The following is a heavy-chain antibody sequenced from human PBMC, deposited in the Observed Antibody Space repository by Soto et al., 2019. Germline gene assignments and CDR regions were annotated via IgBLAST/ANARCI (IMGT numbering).Heavy chain of an antibody. D-gene: IGHD2-2*01. CDR2: ISGSGGST. CDR3: AKLGYCSSISCPNFDY. Sequence: EVQLLESGGGLVQPGGSLRLSCAASGFTFSSYAMSWVRQAPGKGLEWVSTISGSGGSTYYADSVKGRFTISRDNSKNTLYLQMNSLRAEDTAVYYCAKLGYCSSISCPNFDYWGQGTLVTVSS. V-gene: IGHV3-23*01. CDR1: GFTFSSYA. J-gene: IGHJ4*02.